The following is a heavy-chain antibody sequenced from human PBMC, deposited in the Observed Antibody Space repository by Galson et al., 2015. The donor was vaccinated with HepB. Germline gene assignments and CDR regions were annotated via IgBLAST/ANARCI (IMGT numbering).Heavy chain of an antibody. CDR2: IYPRDSNT. Sequence: QSGAAVKKPGESLKISCKGSGYSFTSYWIGWVRQMHGKGLEWMGIIYPRDSNTRYSPSFQGQVTISADKSINTAYLQWSRLKAEDTAMYYCARPRGVGGVGCYYCLDIWGRGTTVAVSS. CDR3: ARPRGVGGVGCYYCLDI. J-gene: IGHJ6*02. D-gene: IGHD1-26*01. CDR1: GYSFTSYW. V-gene: IGHV5-51*01.